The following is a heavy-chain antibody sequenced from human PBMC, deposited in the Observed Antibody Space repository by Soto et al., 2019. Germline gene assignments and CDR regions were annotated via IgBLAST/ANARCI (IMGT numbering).Heavy chain of an antibody. D-gene: IGHD3-16*01. V-gene: IGHV1-2*02. CDR1: GYTFTAYY. Sequence: QVHLVQSGSEVMKPGASVKVSCKASGYTFTAYYIHLLRQAPGQGLEWMGRINPNSGATSYAQNFQRRVTMPTDASITTAYMDISRLRSDDTAVYYCARGRFGEGAMEVWGQGTTVTVSS. J-gene: IGHJ6*02. CDR2: INPNSGAT. CDR3: ARGRFGEGAMEV.